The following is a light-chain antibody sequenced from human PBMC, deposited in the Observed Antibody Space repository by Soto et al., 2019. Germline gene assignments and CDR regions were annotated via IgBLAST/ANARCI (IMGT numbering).Light chain of an antibody. CDR3: QQYNNWPL. V-gene: IGKV3-15*01. J-gene: IGKJ4*01. CDR2: GAS. Sequence: EIVMTQSPATLSVSPGERATLSCRASQSVSSNLAWYQQKPGQAPRLLIYGASTRATGIPARFSGRGSGTEFTLTISSLQSEDFAVYYCQQYNNWPLFGGGTKVDI. CDR1: QSVSSN.